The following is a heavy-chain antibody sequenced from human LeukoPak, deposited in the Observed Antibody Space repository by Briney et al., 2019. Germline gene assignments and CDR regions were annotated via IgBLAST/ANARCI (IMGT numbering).Heavy chain of an antibody. V-gene: IGHV1-2*02. D-gene: IGHD3-22*01. CDR1: GYTFTAYY. CDR3: ARSMIVVTDYFDY. Sequence: ASVKVSCKASGYTFTAYYIHWVRQAPGQGLEWMGGIIPIFGTANYAQKFQGRVTMTRDTSISTAYMELSRLRSDDTAVYYCARSMIVVTDYFDYWGQGTLVTVSS. J-gene: IGHJ4*02. CDR2: IIPIFGTA.